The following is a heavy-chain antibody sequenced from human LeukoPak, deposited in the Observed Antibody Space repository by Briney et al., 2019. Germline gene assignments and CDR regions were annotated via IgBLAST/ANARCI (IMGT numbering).Heavy chain of an antibody. D-gene: IGHD3-3*01. Sequence: GASVKVSCKASGYTFTSYYIHWVRQTPGQGPEWMGMINPSGGSTTYTQKFQGRVTMTRDTPTSTVYMELSSLRSEDTAVYYCARGTSGYSKTFDYWGQGTLVTVSS. V-gene: IGHV1-46*01. CDR2: INPSGGST. CDR1: GYTFTSYY. J-gene: IGHJ4*02. CDR3: ARGTSGYSKTFDY.